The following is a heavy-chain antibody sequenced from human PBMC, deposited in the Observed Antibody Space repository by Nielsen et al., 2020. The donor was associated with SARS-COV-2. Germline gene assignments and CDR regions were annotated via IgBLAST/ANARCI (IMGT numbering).Heavy chain of an antibody. CDR3: AREIIAAAGIKHGMDV. CDR1: GFTFSSYA. CDR2: ISSSGSTI. D-gene: IGHD6-13*01. Sequence: GGSLRLSCAASGFTFSSYAMSWIRQAPGKGLEWVSYISSSGSTIYYADSVKGRFTISRDNAKNSLYLQMNSLRAEDTAVYYCAREIIAAAGIKHGMDVWGQGTTVTVSS. V-gene: IGHV3-11*01. J-gene: IGHJ6*02.